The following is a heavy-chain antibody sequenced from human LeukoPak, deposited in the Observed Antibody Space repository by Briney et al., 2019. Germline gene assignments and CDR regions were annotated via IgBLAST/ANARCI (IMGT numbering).Heavy chain of an antibody. V-gene: IGHV4-34*01. CDR3: ASTAGPGDY. Sequence: MSSETLSLTCAVYGGSFSGYYWSWIRQPPGKGLEWIGEINHSGSANYNPSLKSRVTISVDTSKNQFSLKLSSVTAADTAVYYCASTAGPGDYWGQGTLVTVSS. CDR1: GGSFSGYY. D-gene: IGHD6-19*01. J-gene: IGHJ4*02. CDR2: INHSGSA.